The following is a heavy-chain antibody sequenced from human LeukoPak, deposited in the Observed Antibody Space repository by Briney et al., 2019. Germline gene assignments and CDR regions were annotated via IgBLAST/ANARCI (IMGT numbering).Heavy chain of an antibody. CDR2: ISDSGGST. D-gene: IGHD3-9*01. Sequence: GGSLRLSCAASGFTFSNYAMSWVRQAPGKGLEWVSSISDSGGSTYYADSVKGRFTISRDNSKNTLYLQLNSLRAGDTALYFCAKDRRRDDVLTGSFSDWGQGTLVTVSS. V-gene: IGHV3-23*01. J-gene: IGHJ4*02. CDR1: GFTFSNYA. CDR3: AKDRRRDDVLTGSFSD.